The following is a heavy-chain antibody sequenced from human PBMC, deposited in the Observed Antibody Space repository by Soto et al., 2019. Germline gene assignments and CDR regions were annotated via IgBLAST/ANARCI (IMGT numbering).Heavy chain of an antibody. V-gene: IGHV1-69*02. CDR3: ASGDYFYY. CDR1: GGTFSSYT. CDR2: IIPILGIA. D-gene: IGHD4-17*01. J-gene: IGHJ4*02. Sequence: QVQLVQSGAEVKKPGSSVKVSCKASGGTFSSYTISWVRQAPGQGREWMGRIIPILGIANYAQKFQGRVTITADKSTSTAYMGLSSLRSEDTAVYYCASGDYFYYWGQGSLVTVSS.